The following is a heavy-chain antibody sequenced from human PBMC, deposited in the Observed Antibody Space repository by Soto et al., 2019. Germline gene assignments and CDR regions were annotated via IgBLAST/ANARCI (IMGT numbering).Heavy chain of an antibody. D-gene: IGHD3-16*01. CDR2: INAGNGNT. V-gene: IGHV1-3*01. CDR1: GYTFTDYA. Sequence: GASVKVSCKASGYTFTDYAIHWVRQAPGQRLEWMGWINAGNGNTKYSQKFQGRVTITRDTSASTAYMELSSLRSEDTAVYYCARVGGYVFRWFDPWGQGTLVTVSS. CDR3: ARVGGYVFRWFDP. J-gene: IGHJ5*02.